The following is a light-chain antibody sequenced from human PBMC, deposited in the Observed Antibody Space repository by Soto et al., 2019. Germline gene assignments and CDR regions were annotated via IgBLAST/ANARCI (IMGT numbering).Light chain of an antibody. CDR2: DVN. V-gene: IGLV2-14*03. Sequence: QSALTQPASVSGSPGQSITISCAGASSDVGGYNYVSWYQQHPGKGPKLMIYDVNNRPLGVSDRFSGSKSGNTASLTISGLQAEDDADYYCSSYTSSITYVFGTGTKLTVL. CDR1: SSDVGGYNY. J-gene: IGLJ1*01. CDR3: SSYTSSITYV.